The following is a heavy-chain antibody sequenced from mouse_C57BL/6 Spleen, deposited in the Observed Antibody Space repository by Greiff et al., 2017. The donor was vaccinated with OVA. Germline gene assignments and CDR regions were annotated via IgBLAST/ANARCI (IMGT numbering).Heavy chain of an antibody. CDR2: IWTGGGT. CDR3: ARKGYDGYHWYFDV. V-gene: IGHV2-9-1*01. CDR1: GFSLTSYA. D-gene: IGHD2-3*01. J-gene: IGHJ1*03. Sequence: QVQLQQSGPGLVAPSQSLSITCTVSGFSLTSYAISWVRQPPGKGLEWLGVIWTGGGTNYTSALKPRLSISKENSTSQVFFRMTSPLTDDTARYYCARKGYDGYHWYFDVWGTGTTVTVSS.